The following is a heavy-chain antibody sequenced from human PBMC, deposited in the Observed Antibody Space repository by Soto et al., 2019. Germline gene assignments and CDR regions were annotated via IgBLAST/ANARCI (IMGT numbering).Heavy chain of an antibody. D-gene: IGHD3-3*01. CDR1: GYTFTSYY. CDR3: AREAPTKTYYDFWSGSLYYYYMDA. V-gene: IGHV1-18*04. J-gene: IGHJ6*03. CDR2: ISAYNGNT. Sequence: ASVKVSCKASGYTFTSYYMHWVRQAPGQGLEWMGIISAYNGNTNYAQKLQGRVTMTTDTSTSTAYMELRSLRSDDTAVYYCAREAPTKTYYDFWSGSLYYYYMDAWGKGTTVTVSS.